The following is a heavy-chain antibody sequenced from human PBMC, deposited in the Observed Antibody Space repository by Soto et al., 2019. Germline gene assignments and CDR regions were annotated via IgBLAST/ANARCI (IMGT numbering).Heavy chain of an antibody. D-gene: IGHD6-19*01. Sequence: QVQLGQSGAEVKKPASSVKVSCKASGGTFSSYAITWVLQAHGHGIEWMGGIIPIFGTANSAPKFQGRVTMSAVESTSTAYMELRSLRSEATAVYSCALPQQWLSLDWFDAWGQGALVTF. CDR1: GGTFSSYA. CDR2: IIPIFGTA. CDR3: ALPQQWLSLDWFDA. V-gene: IGHV1-69*01. J-gene: IGHJ5*02.